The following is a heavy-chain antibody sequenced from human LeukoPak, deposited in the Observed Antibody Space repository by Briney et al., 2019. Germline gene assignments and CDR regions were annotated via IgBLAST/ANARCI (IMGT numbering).Heavy chain of an antibody. D-gene: IGHD6-19*01. J-gene: IGHJ4*02. CDR2: INSDGSST. Sequence: GGSLRLSCEASGFTFSDYWMHWVRQAPGKGLVWVSRINSDGSSTSYADSVKGRFTISRDNAKNTLYLQMNSLRAEDTAVYYCARVPGSGISLADYWGQGTLVTVSS. CDR3: ARVPGSGISLADY. CDR1: GFTFSDYW. V-gene: IGHV3-74*01.